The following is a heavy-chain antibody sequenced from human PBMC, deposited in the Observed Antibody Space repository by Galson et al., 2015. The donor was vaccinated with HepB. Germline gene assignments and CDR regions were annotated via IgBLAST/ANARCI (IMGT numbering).Heavy chain of an antibody. CDR1: GFTFSSDG. J-gene: IGHJ4*02. Sequence: SLRLSCAASGFTFSSDGMHWVRQAPGKGLDWVAIIWYDGSDKYYADSVKGRFTIPRDNSKNTLYLQMNTLRAEDTAVYYCARDGYSYGLIDYWGQGTLVTVSS. V-gene: IGHV3-33*01. D-gene: IGHD5-18*01. CDR3: ARDGYSYGLIDY. CDR2: IWYDGSDK.